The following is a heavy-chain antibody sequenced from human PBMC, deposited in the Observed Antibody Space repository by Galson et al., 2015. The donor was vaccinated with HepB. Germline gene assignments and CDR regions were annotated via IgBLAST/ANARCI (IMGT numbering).Heavy chain of an antibody. CDR3: ARGHWGNLRLNWFDP. Sequence: TLSLTCSVSGGSISSYSWRWIRQPPGQGLEWIGYISYSGSTNSNPSLKSRVTISVDTSKNQFSLKLRSVTAADTAVYYCARGHWGNLRLNWFDPWGQGTLVTVSS. D-gene: IGHD3-16*01. V-gene: IGHV4-59*01. CDR2: ISYSGST. J-gene: IGHJ5*02. CDR1: GGSISSYS.